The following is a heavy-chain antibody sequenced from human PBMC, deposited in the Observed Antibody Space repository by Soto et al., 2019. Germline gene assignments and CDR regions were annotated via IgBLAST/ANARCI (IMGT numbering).Heavy chain of an antibody. D-gene: IGHD6-19*01. Sequence: QLQLQESGPGLVKPWETLSLTCTVSGGSISSNVYYWGWIRQTPGRGLEWIGSLDHTGSTYYNPSLKSRVTLDVDTSNNPLSLKLDSVTAADTDVYYCASPGPGSGWYLHWFDPWGQGILVTVSS. J-gene: IGHJ5*02. CDR2: LDHTGST. CDR1: GGSISSNVYY. CDR3: ASPGPGSGWYLHWFDP. V-gene: IGHV4-39*01.